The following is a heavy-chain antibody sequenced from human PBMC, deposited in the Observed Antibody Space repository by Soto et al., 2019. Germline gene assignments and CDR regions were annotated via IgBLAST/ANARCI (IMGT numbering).Heavy chain of an antibody. J-gene: IGHJ4*02. CDR2: INAGNGNT. D-gene: IGHD3-22*01. V-gene: IGHV1-3*01. CDR3: ARSIVVVTSFDY. Sequence: ASVKVSCKASGYTFTSYAMHWVRQAPGQRLEWMGWINAGNGNTKYSQKFQGRVAITRDTSASTAYMELSSLRSEDTAVYYCARSIVVVTSFDYWGQGTLVTVSS. CDR1: GYTFTSYA.